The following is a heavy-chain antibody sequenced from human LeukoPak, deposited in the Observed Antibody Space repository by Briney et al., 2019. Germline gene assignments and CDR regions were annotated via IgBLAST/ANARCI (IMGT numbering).Heavy chain of an antibody. CDR3: ARTPDCTNGVCYYPYYYYGTDV. J-gene: IGHJ6*02. Sequence: GGSLRLSCAASGFTFSSYWMHWVRQAPGKGLVWVSRINSDGSSTSYADSVKGRFTISRDNAKNTLYLQMNSLRAEDTAVYYCARTPDCTNGVCYYPYYYYGTDVWGQGTTVTVSS. CDR2: INSDGSST. D-gene: IGHD2-8*01. CDR1: GFTFSSYW. V-gene: IGHV3-74*01.